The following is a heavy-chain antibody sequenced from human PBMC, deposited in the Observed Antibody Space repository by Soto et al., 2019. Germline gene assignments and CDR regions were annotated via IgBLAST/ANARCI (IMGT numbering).Heavy chain of an antibody. CDR1: GFTFSSYA. V-gene: IGHV3-23*01. CDR2: ISGSGGST. Sequence: EVQLLESGGGLVQPGGSLRLSCAASGFTFSSYAMSWVRQAPGKGLEWVSAISGSGGSTYYADSVKGRFTISRDNSKNTLYLQMNSLRAEDTAVYYCAKDWSNMVRGVIISAFDIWGQGTMVTVSS. J-gene: IGHJ3*02. CDR3: AKDWSNMVRGVIISAFDI. D-gene: IGHD3-10*01.